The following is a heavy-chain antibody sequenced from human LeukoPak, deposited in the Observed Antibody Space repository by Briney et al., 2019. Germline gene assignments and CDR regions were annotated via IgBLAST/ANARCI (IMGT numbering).Heavy chain of an antibody. CDR3: ARHKSADY. CDR2: IYPGDSDT. V-gene: IGHV5-51*01. J-gene: IGHJ4*02. Sequence: GGALNISCKASGYHFTTYWIGWVRQMPGKGLEWMGIIYPGDSDTRYTPSFQGQVTISVDKSISTAYLQWRSLKASDTATYYCARHKSADYWGQGTLVTVSS. CDR1: GYHFTTYW.